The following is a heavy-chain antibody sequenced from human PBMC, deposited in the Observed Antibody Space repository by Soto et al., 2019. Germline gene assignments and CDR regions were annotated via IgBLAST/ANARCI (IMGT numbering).Heavy chain of an antibody. V-gene: IGHV4-61*01. CDR1: GGSVSSGSYY. CDR3: ASHSTERGLDY. D-gene: IGHD4-4*01. Sequence: SATLSLTCTVSGGSVSSGSYYWSWIRQPPGKGLEWIGYIYYSGSTNYNPSLKSRVTISVDTSKNQFPLKLSSVTAADTAVYYCASHSTERGLDYWGQGTLVTVSS. J-gene: IGHJ4*02. CDR2: IYYSGST.